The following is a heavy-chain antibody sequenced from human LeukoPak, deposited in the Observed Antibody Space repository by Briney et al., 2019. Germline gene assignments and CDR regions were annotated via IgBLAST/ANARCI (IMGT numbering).Heavy chain of an antibody. V-gene: IGHV3-11*04. CDR3: ARAQYYYDSSGYYYEGPIYYFDY. CDR2: ISNSGREI. D-gene: IGHD3-22*01. Sequence: GGSLRLSCTASGFTFSDSYMTWIRQAPGKGLEWVSYISNSGREINYADSVKGRFTISRDNAKNSLYLQMNSLRAEDTAVYYCARAQYYYDSSGYYYEGPIYYFDYWGRGTLVTVSS. CDR1: GFTFSDSY. J-gene: IGHJ4*02.